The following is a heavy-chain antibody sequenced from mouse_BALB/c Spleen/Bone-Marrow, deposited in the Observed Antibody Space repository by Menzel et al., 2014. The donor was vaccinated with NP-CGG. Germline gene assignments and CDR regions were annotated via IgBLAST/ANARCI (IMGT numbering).Heavy chain of an antibody. D-gene: IGHD4-1*01. Sequence: VQLQQSGAELVRPGASVKLSCKASGYTFTSYWINWVKRRPGQGLEWIGNIYPSDSYTNYNQKFKDKATLTVDKSSSTAYMQLSSPTSEDSAVYYCTTGAYWGQGTLVTVSA. J-gene: IGHJ3*01. CDR1: GYTFTSYW. V-gene: IGHV1-69*02. CDR3: TTGAY. CDR2: IYPSDSYT.